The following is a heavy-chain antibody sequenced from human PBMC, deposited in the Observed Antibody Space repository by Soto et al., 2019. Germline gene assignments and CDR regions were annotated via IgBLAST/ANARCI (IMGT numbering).Heavy chain of an antibody. Sequence: QVQLVQSGAEVKKPGASVKVSCKASGYTFTSYYMHWVRQAPGQGLEWMGIINPSGGSTSYAQKFQGRVTMTRDTSTSTVYMELSRLRSEDTAVYYCAREQGFWSGFTQNYYYYGMDVWGQGTTVTVSS. CDR3: AREQGFWSGFTQNYYYYGMDV. J-gene: IGHJ6*02. V-gene: IGHV1-46*01. CDR2: INPSGGST. CDR1: GYTFTSYY. D-gene: IGHD3-3*01.